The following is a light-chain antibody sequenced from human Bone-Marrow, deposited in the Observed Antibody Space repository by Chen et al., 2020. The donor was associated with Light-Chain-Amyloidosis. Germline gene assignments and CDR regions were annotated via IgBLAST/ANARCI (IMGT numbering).Light chain of an antibody. CDR3: SSYTSSRTLV. V-gene: IGLV2-14*03. Sequence: QSALTQPASGSGSPGQSITISCTGTSSDVGGYNHVSWYQQHPGKAPKLMIYDVSNRPSGVQTRFSGSKSGNPASLTISGLQAEDEADYYCSSYTSSRTLVFGGGTKLTVL. CDR1: SSDVGGYNH. CDR2: DVS. J-gene: IGLJ2*01.